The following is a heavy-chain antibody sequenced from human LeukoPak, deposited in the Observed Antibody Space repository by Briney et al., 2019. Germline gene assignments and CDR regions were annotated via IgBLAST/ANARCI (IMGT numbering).Heavy chain of an antibody. CDR2: ISSSGSTI. D-gene: IGHD3-22*01. CDR1: GFTFSDYY. Sequence: GGSLRLSCAASGFTFSDYYMSWIRQAPGKGLEWVSYISSSGSTIYYADSVKGRFTISSDNAKNSLYLQMNSLRAEDTAVYYCARSADSSGYAKFDYWGQGTLVTVSS. V-gene: IGHV3-11*04. CDR3: ARSADSSGYAKFDY. J-gene: IGHJ4*02.